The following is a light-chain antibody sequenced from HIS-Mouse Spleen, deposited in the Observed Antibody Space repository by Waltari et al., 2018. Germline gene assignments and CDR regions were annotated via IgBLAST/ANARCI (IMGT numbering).Light chain of an antibody. CDR3: QQYNSYSMYT. V-gene: IGKV1-5*03. CDR1: QSISSW. Sequence: DIQMTQSPSTLSASVGDRVTITCRASQSISSWLAWYQQKPGKAPTLLIYKAFSLESGVPSRFSGRGSGTEFTLTISSLQPDDFATYYCQQYNSYSMYTFGQGTKLEIK. J-gene: IGKJ2*01. CDR2: KAF.